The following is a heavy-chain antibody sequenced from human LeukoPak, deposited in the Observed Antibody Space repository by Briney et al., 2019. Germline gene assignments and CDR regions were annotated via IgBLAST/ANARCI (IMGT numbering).Heavy chain of an antibody. CDR1: GGSISSYY. D-gene: IGHD3-9*01. CDR2: IYYSRST. CDR3: ARLPLDYDILTGYYDYFDY. Sequence: PSETLSLTCTVSGGSISSYYWSWIRQPPGKGLEWIGYIYYSRSTNYNPSLKSRVTISVDTSKNQFSLKLSSLTAADTAVYYCARLPLDYDILTGYYDYFDYWGQGTLVTVSS. J-gene: IGHJ4*02. V-gene: IGHV4-59*08.